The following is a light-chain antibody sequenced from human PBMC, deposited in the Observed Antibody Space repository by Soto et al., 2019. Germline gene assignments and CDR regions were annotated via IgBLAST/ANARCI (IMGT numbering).Light chain of an antibody. CDR3: QQYNSYSVA. CDR1: QSISSW. J-gene: IGKJ1*01. CDR2: KAS. V-gene: IGKV1-5*03. Sequence: DIQMTQSPSPLSGSVGDRVTITCRASQSISSWLAWYQQKPGKAPTLLLYKASSLESGVPSRFSGIGSGTEFTLTISSLQPDDFATYYCQQYNSYSVAFGQGTKV.